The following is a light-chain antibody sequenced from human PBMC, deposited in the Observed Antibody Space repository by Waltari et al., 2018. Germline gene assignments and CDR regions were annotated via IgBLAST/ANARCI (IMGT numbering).Light chain of an antibody. V-gene: IGLV2-14*03. CDR3: NSDTPDRTWV. CDR2: DVR. J-gene: IGLJ3*02. CDR1: SGDIGVYND. Sequence: SALTQPASVSGALVQSITISCTGTSGDIGVYNDASWYQQHPGKAPKLISYDVRTQPSGTSIRFSGSKSGNTASLTISGLQAEDDADYFCNSDTPDRTWVFGGGTKLTVL.